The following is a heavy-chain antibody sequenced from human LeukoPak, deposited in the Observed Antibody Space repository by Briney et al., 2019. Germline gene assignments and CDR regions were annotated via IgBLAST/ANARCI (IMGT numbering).Heavy chain of an antibody. CDR3: AKDRAWEVRGFGDYDY. CDR2: IRFDGSNK. D-gene: IGHD3-10*01. Sequence: PGGSLRLSCATSRFTFTGYGMHWVRQAPGKGLEWVAFIRFDGSNKYYADSVEGRFTISRDNSRNTLYLQMNSLRLEDTAVYYCAKDRAWEVRGFGDYDYWGQGTLVTVSA. V-gene: IGHV3-30*02. J-gene: IGHJ4*02. CDR1: RFTFTGYG.